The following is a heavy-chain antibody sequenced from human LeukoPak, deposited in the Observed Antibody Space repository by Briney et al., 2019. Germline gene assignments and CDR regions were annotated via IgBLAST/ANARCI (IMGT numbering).Heavy chain of an antibody. D-gene: IGHD2-2*01. CDR3: ARDLRCSSITCFGSWFDP. V-gene: IGHV4-39*02. CDR1: GGSISSGSYY. CDR2: IYYSGST. J-gene: IGHJ5*02. Sequence: SETLSLTCTVSGGSISSGSYYWSWIRQPAGKGLEWIGSIYYSGSTYYNPSLKSRVTISVDTSKNQFSLKLSSVTAADTAVYYCARDLRCSSITCFGSWFDPWGQGTLVTVSS.